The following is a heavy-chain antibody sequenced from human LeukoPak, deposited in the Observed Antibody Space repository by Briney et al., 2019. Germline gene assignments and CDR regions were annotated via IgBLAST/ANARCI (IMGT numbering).Heavy chain of an antibody. CDR2: IYYSGST. V-gene: IGHV4-39*07. CDR1: GGSISSSSYY. Sequence: PSETLSLTCTVSGGSISSSSYYWGWIRQPPGKGLEWIGSIYYSGSTYYNPSLKSRVTISVDTSKNQFSLKLSSVTAADTAVYYCARDGYYGSGSYYYYYYYMDVWGKGTTVTISS. D-gene: IGHD3-10*01. CDR3: ARDGYYGSGSYYYYYYYMDV. J-gene: IGHJ6*03.